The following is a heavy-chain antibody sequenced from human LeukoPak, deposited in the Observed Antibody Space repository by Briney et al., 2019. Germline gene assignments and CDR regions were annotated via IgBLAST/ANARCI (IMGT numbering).Heavy chain of an antibody. V-gene: IGHV4-61*02. CDR3: ARDSFRRSSTGSFDI. D-gene: IGHD3-22*01. CDR1: GGSISSGTYY. Sequence: SETLSLTCTVSGGSISSGTYYWSWIRQPAGKGLEWIGRIYTSGSTNYNPSLKSRVTISLDTSKNQFSLNLSSVTAADTAVYYCARDSFRRSSTGSFDIWGQGTMVTVSS. J-gene: IGHJ3*02. CDR2: IYTSGST.